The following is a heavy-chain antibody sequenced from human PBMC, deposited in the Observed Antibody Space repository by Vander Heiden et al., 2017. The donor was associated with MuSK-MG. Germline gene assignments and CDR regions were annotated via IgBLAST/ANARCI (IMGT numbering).Heavy chain of an antibody. CDR3: ARASFVGRYFDWFH. CDR1: GGSIRSSSYY. CDR2: IYYSGST. J-gene: IGHJ4*02. D-gene: IGHD3-9*01. Sequence: QLQLQESGPGLVKPSETLSLTCTVSGGSIRSSSYYWGWIRQPPGKGLEWIGSIYYSGSTYYNPSLKSRVTISVDTSKNQFSLKLSSVTAADTAVYYCARASFVGRYFDWFHWGQGTLVTVSS. V-gene: IGHV4-39*07.